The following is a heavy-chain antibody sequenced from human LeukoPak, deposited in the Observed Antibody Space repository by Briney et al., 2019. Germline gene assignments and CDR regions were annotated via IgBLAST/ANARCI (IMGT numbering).Heavy chain of an antibody. V-gene: IGHV3-21*01. CDR3: AREQSGTEWYYYYGMDV. Sequence: GGSLRLSCVASGFTFSSYSMNWVRQAPGKGLEWVSSISSSSSYIYYADSVKGRFTISRDNAKNSLHLQMNSLRAEDTAVYYCAREQSGTEWYYYYGMDVWGQGTTVNVSS. D-gene: IGHD3-3*01. CDR1: GFTFSSYS. CDR2: ISSSSSYI. J-gene: IGHJ6*02.